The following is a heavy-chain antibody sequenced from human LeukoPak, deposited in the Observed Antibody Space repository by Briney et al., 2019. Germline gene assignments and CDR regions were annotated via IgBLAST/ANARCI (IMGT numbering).Heavy chain of an antibody. CDR2: VSGSGDTK. CDR3: AKAGGPRRYWFFDV. J-gene: IGHJ2*01. D-gene: IGHD2-15*01. Sequence: GGSLRLSCAASGFTFSSYAMSWVRQAPGKGLEWVSAVSGSGDTKYYADSVKGRFTISRDNSKNTLYLQMNSLRAEDTAVYFCAKAGGPRRYWFFDVWGRDTPVTVPS. CDR1: GFTFSSYA. V-gene: IGHV3-23*01.